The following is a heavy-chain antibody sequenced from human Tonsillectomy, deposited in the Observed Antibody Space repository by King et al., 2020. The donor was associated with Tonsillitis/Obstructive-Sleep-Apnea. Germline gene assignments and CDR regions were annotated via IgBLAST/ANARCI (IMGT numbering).Heavy chain of an antibody. CDR1: GFTFSSYS. J-gene: IGHJ3*02. Sequence: VQLVESGGGLVQPGGSLRLSCAASGFTFSSYSMNWVRQAPGKGLEWVSYISSTGNTIYYAYSMKGRFTISRDNAKNSLYLQMNSLRDEDTAVYYCALSITLFRIIIHRLDAFDIWGEGTMVTVSS. D-gene: IGHD3-3*01. CDR3: ALSITLFRIIIHRLDAFDI. V-gene: IGHV3-48*02. CDR2: ISSTGNTI.